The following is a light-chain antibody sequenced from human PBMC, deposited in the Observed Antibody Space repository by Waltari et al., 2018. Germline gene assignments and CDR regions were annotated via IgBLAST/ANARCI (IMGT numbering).Light chain of an antibody. CDR1: SSNLGTYDY. CDR3: SSYTSASALML. J-gene: IGLJ2*01. V-gene: IGLV2-14*03. Sequence: QSALTKPASVSGSPGQSITIPCTGSSSNLGTYDYVSWYQHHQGKAPKLIIFDVTNRPSGVSYRFSGSNSGNTASLTISGLQAEDEANYHCSSYTSASALMLFGGGTKLTVL. CDR2: DVT.